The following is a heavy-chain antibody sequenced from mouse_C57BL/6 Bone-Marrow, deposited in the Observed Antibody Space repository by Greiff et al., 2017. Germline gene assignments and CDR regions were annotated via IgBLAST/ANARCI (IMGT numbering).Heavy chain of an antibody. CDR3: AGDRDYSTFAY. J-gene: IGHJ3*01. V-gene: IGHV12-3*01. CDR1: GFPITSGYY. CDR2: ITHSGET. D-gene: IGHD2-5*01. Sequence: KLEESGPGLVKPSQSLFLTCSITGFPITSGYYWIWIRQSPGKPLEWMGYITHSGETFYNPSLQSPISITRETSKNQFFLQLNSVTTEDTAMYYCAGDRDYSTFAYWGQGTLVTVSA.